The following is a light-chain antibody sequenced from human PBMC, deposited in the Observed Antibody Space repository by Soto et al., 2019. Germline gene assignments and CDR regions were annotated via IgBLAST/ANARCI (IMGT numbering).Light chain of an antibody. CDR3: QTWGTGIQG. J-gene: IGLJ2*01. CDR2: LNSDGSH. V-gene: IGLV4-69*01. CDR1: RGHISYA. Sequence: QLVLTQSPSASASLGASVKLTCTLSRGHISYAIAWHQQQPAKGPRYLMKLNSDGSHSKGDGIPDRFSGSSSGAERYLTISSLQADDEADYYCQTWGTGIQGFGGGTQLTVL.